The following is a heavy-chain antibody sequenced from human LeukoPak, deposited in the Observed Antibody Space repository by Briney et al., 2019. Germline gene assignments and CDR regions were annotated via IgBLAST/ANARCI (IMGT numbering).Heavy chain of an antibody. D-gene: IGHD4-17*01. J-gene: IGHJ4*02. V-gene: IGHV4-61*01. CDR1: GGSVSSGSYY. Sequence: SETLSLTCTVSGGSVSSGSYYWNWIRQPPGKGLEWIGYMFYSGSTNYNTSLKSRVTISVDTSKNQISPKLSSVTAADTAVYYCARGRYGDYPPFDYWGQGTLVTVSS. CDR2: MFYSGST. CDR3: ARGRYGDYPPFDY.